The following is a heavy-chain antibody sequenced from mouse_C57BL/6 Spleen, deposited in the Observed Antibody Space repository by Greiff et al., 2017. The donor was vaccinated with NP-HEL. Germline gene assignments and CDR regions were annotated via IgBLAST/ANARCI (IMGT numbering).Heavy chain of an antibody. Sequence: EVKVEESGGGLVQPGGSMKLSCAASGFTFSDAWMDWVRQSPEKGLEWVAEIRNKANNHATYYAESVKGRFTISRDDSKSSVYLQMNSLRAEDTGIYYCTRGIYYGNFYFDYWGQGTTLTVSS. V-gene: IGHV6-6*01. D-gene: IGHD2-1*01. J-gene: IGHJ2*01. CDR2: IRNKANNHAT. CDR3: TRGIYYGNFYFDY. CDR1: GFTFSDAW.